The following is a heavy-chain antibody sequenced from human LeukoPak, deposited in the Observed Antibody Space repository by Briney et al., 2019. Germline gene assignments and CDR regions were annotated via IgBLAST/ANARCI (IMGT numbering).Heavy chain of an antibody. J-gene: IGHJ4*02. V-gene: IGHV4-34*01. Sequence: PSETLSLTCAVYGGSFSGYYWTWIRQPPGKGLEWIGEINHSGSTNYNPSLKSRVTISVDTSKNQFSLKLSSVTAADTVVYYCARGQDSSGWYGTLNYWGQGTLVTVSS. CDR2: INHSGST. CDR1: GGSFSGYY. CDR3: ARGQDSSGWYGTLNY. D-gene: IGHD6-19*01.